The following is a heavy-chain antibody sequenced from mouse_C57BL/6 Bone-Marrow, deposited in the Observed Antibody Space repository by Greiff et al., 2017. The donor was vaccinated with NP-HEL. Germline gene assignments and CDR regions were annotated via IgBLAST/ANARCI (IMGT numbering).Heavy chain of an antibody. D-gene: IGHD2-5*01. CDR3: ARAYYSNWGFAY. CDR1: GFSLTSYG. V-gene: IGHV2-6*03. J-gene: IGHJ3*01. Sequence: QVQLKQPGPGLVAPSQSLSITCTVSGFSLTSYGVHWVRQPPGKGLEWLVVIWSDGSTTYNSALKSRLSISKDNSKSQVFLKMNSLQTDDTAMYYCARAYYSNWGFAYWGQGTLVTVSA. CDR2: IWSDGST.